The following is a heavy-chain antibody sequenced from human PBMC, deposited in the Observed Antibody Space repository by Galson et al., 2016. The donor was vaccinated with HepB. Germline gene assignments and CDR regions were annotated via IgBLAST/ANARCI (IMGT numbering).Heavy chain of an antibody. CDR3: ARELEKWVSTYGAFDP. V-gene: IGHV3-30*04. CDR2: ISHDGSNT. D-gene: IGHD1-26*01. J-gene: IGHJ5*02. Sequence: SLRLSCAASGLNFSPYGMHWVRQAPGKGLEWVAGISHDGSNTYHADSVEGRFTISRDNAKQTLFLQMNSLRAEDTAVYYCARELEKWVSTYGAFDPWGQGTLVTVSS. CDR1: GLNFSPYG.